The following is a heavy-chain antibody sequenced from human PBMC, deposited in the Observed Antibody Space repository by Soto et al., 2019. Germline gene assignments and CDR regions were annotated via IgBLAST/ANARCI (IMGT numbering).Heavy chain of an antibody. CDR1: GYTFTSYA. CDR3: ARVTPLTYGSHSLDYYGMDV. CDR2: INAGNGNT. D-gene: IGHD3-10*01. Sequence: SVKVSCKASGYTFTSYAMHWVRQAPGQRLEWMGWINAGNGNTKYSQKFQGRVTITRDTSASTAYMELSSLRSEDTAVYYCARVTPLTYGSHSLDYYGMDVWGQGTTVTVSS. J-gene: IGHJ6*02. V-gene: IGHV1-3*01.